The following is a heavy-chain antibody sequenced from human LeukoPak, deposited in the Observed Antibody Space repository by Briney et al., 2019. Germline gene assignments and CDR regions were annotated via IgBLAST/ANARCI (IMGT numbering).Heavy chain of an antibody. CDR1: GFTFSSHW. J-gene: IGHJ3*01. CDR3: AREVFEGQRQSDAFDV. CDR2: VNGPGDWT. Sequence: GGSLRLSCAASGFTFSSHWMHWVRQAPGEGLVWVSRVNGPGDWTHYADSVRGRFIISRDNAENTISLQMNNLRAEDTAVYFCAREVFEGQRQSDAFDVWGQRKMVTVSS. V-gene: IGHV3-74*01. D-gene: IGHD6-25*01.